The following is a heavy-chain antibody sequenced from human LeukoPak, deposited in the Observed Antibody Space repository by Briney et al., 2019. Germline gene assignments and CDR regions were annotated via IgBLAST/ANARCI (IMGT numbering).Heavy chain of an antibody. CDR3: ALWGF. Sequence: TGGSLRLSCAASGFTFKSYAVSWVRQAPGKGLEWVSGISGSGGSTYYADSVKGRFTISRDNSKNTLYLQMNSLRAEDTPVYYCALWGFWGQGTLVTVSS. CDR2: ISGSGGST. V-gene: IGHV3-23*01. CDR1: GFTFKSYA. J-gene: IGHJ4*02. D-gene: IGHD3-16*01.